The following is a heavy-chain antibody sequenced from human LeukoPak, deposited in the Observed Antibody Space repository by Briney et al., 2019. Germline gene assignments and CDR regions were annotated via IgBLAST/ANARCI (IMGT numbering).Heavy chain of an antibody. J-gene: IGHJ5*02. Sequence: SETLSLTCIVSGGSIRSYYWSWIRQPPGKGLEWIGYMSYSGSTNYNPSLKSRVTISVDTSKNQLSLKLSSVTAADTAVYYCARQAIAVAGTRLWFGPWGQGTLVTVSS. CDR3: ARQAIAVAGTRLWFGP. CDR1: GGSIRSYY. D-gene: IGHD6-19*01. CDR2: MSYSGST. V-gene: IGHV4-59*08.